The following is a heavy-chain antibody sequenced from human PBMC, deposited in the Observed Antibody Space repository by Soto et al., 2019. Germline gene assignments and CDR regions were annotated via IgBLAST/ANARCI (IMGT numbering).Heavy chain of an antibody. CDR3: ARWRLNFDSGFDY. CDR1: GGSISSGGYY. D-gene: IGHD1-7*01. Sequence: SETLSLTCTVSGGSISSGGYYWSWIRQHPGKGLEWIGYIYYSGSTYYNPSLKSRVTISVDTSKNQFSLKLSSVTAADTAVYYCARWRLNFDSGFDYWGQGTLVTVSS. J-gene: IGHJ4*02. CDR2: IYYSGST. V-gene: IGHV4-31*03.